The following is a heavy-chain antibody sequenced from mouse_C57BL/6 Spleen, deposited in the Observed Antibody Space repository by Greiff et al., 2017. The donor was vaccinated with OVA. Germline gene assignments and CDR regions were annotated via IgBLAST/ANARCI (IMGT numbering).Heavy chain of an antibody. V-gene: IGHV1-80*01. CDR1: GYAFSSYW. D-gene: IGHD1-1*01. CDR3: ARWSYGRSYGGYFDV. Sequence: LVESGAELVKPGASVKISCKASGYAFSSYWMNWVKQRPGKGLEWIGQIYPGDGDTNYNGKFKGTATLTADKSSSTAYMQLSSLTSEDSAVYFCARWSYGRSYGGYFDVWGTGTTVTVSS. CDR2: IYPGDGDT. J-gene: IGHJ1*03.